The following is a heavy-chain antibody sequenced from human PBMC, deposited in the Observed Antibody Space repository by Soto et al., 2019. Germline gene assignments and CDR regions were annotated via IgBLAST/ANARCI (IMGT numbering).Heavy chain of an antibody. V-gene: IGHV1-18*04. J-gene: IGHJ5*02. CDR2: ISAYNGNT. CDR3: ARDRNVFWSGYPNNWFDP. D-gene: IGHD3-3*01. CDR1: GYTFTSYG. Sequence: QVQLVQSGAEVKKPGASVKVSCKASGYTFTSYGISWVRQAPGQGLEWMGWISAYNGNTNYAEKLQGRVTMTTDTSTSTAYMELRSLRSDDTAVYYCARDRNVFWSGYPNNWFDPWGQGTLVTVSS.